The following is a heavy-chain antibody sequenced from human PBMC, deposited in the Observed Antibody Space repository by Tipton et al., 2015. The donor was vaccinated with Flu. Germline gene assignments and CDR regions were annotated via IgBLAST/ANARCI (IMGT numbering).Heavy chain of an antibody. J-gene: IGHJ5*02. CDR2: IHYSGSP. CDR1: GYSMRSDYF. CDR3: ARRDYSTYVSDPKNRFDP. D-gene: IGHD4-11*01. Sequence: TLSLTCTVSGYSMRSDYFWGWIRQPPGKGLEWIGNIHYSGSPHYNPSLKSRVTITVDTSKNQFSLRLTSMTAADTALYYCARRDYSTYVSDPKNRFDPWGQGTLVTVSS. V-gene: IGHV4-38-2*02.